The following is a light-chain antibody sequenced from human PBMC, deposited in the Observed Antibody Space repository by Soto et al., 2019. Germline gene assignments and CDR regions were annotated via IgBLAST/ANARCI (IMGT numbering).Light chain of an antibody. J-gene: IGKJ1*01. V-gene: IGKV3-20*01. CDR2: GVS. Sequence: EIVMTQSPATLSVSPGERATLSCRASQSVSSSYLAWYQQKPGQAPRLLIYGVSSRATGIPDRFSGSGSGTDFTLTISRLEPEDSAVYYCEQYGSSPRTFGQGTKVDIK. CDR3: EQYGSSPRT. CDR1: QSVSSSY.